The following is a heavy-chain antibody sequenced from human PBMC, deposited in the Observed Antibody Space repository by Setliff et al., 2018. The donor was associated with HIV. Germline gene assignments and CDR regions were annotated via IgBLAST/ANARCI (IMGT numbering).Heavy chain of an antibody. CDR2: IRYDGSNK. Sequence: PGGSLRLSCAASGFTFSTYGIHWVRQAPGEGLEWVAFIRYDGSNKYYADSVKGRFTISRDNSKNTLFLQMNSLRAEDTAVYYCAKTTPSSIRYPYCYYMDVWGKGTTVTVSS. CDR3: AKTTPSSIRYPYCYYMDV. CDR1: GFTFSTYG. D-gene: IGHD6-13*01. J-gene: IGHJ6*03. V-gene: IGHV3-30*02.